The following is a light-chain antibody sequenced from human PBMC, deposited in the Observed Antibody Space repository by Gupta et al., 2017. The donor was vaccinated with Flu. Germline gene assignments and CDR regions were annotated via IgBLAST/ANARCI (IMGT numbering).Light chain of an antibody. V-gene: IGLV2-23*01. J-gene: IGLJ1*01. CDR3: CSHASSRNYV. Sequence: QSALTQPASVSGSPGQSITISCTGTSSDVGSYNLVSWYQQHPGKAPKLMIYEGSKRPSGVSNRFSGSKSGNTASLTISGLQAEDEADYYCCSHASSRNYVFGIGTRVTVL. CDR1: SSDVGSYNL. CDR2: EGS.